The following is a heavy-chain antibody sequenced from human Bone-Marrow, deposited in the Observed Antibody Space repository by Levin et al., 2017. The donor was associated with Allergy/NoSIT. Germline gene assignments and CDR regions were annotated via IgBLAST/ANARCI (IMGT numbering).Heavy chain of an antibody. J-gene: IGHJ4*02. D-gene: IGHD2-2*01. CDR1: GFSLSATGVG. V-gene: IGHV2-5*02. CDR2: IYWDDDQ. Sequence: GSGPTLVKPTQTLTLTCTFSGFSLSATGVGVGWIRQPPGKALEWLALIYWDDDQSYSPSLKSRLTITKDTSKNRVVLTMTNMDPVDTATYYCAHRRPAASMQYFDFWGQGTLVTVSS. CDR3: AHRRPAASMQYFDF.